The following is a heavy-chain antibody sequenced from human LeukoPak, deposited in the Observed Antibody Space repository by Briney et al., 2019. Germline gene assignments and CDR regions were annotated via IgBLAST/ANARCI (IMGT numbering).Heavy chain of an antibody. J-gene: IGHJ6*03. V-gene: IGHV3-21*01. CDR3: ARGNQLPLSMDV. D-gene: IGHD2-2*01. CDR1: GFTFSSYS. Sequence: KPGGSLRLSCAASGFTFSSYSMNWVRQAPGKGLEWVSSISSSSYIYYADSVKGRFTISRDNAKNSLYLQMNSLRAEDAAVYYCARGNQLPLSMDVWGKGTTVTVSS. CDR2: ISSSSYI.